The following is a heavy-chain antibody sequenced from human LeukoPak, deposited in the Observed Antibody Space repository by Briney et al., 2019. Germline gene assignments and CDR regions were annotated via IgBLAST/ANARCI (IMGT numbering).Heavy chain of an antibody. V-gene: IGHV3-7*04. CDR1: GFTFSRYW. J-gene: IGHJ4*02. D-gene: IGHD5-12*01. CDR2: INQDGSEK. Sequence: PGGSLRLSCAASGFTFSRYWMSWVRQAPGKGLEWVANINQDGSEKYYADSVKGRFTISRDNSKNTLYLQMNSLRAEDTAVYYCAKGGYDFGHFDYWGQGTLVTVSS. CDR3: AKGGYDFGHFDY.